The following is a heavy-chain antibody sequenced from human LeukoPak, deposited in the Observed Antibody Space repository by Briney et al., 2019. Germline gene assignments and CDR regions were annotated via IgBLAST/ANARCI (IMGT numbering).Heavy chain of an antibody. CDR3: ARHRDTAGNYFDS. J-gene: IGHJ4*02. D-gene: IGHD5-18*01. V-gene: IGHV4-30-2*01. Sequence: PSETLSLTCAVSGDSIRSGGYSWSWIRQPPGKGLEWIGYIYHSGSTYYNPSLKSRATISVDRSKNQLSLKVSSVTAADTAVYYCARHRDTAGNYFDSWGQGTLVTVSS. CDR1: GDSIRSGGYS. CDR2: IYHSGST.